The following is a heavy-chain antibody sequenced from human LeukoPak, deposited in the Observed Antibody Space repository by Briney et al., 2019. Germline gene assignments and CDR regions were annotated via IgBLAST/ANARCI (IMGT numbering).Heavy chain of an antibody. CDR1: GFTFSNYW. CDR3: ARRYMDV. V-gene: IGHV3-7*01. J-gene: IGHJ6*03. Sequence: GGSLRLSCAASGFTFSNYWMSWVRQAPGKGLEWVANIKQDGSEKYYVDSVKGRFTISRDNAKNSLYLRMNSLRAEDTAVYYCARRYMDVWGKGTTVTVSS. CDR2: IKQDGSEK.